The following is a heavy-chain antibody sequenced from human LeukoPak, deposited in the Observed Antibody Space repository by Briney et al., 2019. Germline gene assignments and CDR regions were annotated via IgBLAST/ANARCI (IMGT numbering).Heavy chain of an antibody. V-gene: IGHV4-59*01. CDR2: VYHSGST. CDR1: GGSINNYY. D-gene: IGHD2-15*01. CDR3: ARPRCSGGSCYSAFDY. J-gene: IGHJ4*02. Sequence: SETLSLTCTVSGGSINNYYWSWIRQPPGKGLEWIGYVYHSGSTNVNPSLKSRVTISVDTSKNQFSLKLSSVTAADTAVYYCARPRCSGGSCYSAFDYWGQGTLVTVSS.